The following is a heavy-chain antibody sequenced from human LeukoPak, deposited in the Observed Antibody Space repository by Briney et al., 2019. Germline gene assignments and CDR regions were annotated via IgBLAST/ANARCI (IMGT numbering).Heavy chain of an antibody. D-gene: IGHD3-22*01. CDR2: INWNGGST. V-gene: IGHV3-20*04. J-gene: IGHJ4*02. CDR1: GFTFDDYG. CDR3: ARAETYHYGTTGFQEIGPFDY. Sequence: PGGSLRLSCAASGFTFDDYGMSWVRQAPGKGLEWVSGINWNGGSTGYADSVKGRFTISRDNAQNSLYLQMNSLRAEDTALYYCARAETYHYGTTGFQEIGPFDYWGQGTLVTVSP.